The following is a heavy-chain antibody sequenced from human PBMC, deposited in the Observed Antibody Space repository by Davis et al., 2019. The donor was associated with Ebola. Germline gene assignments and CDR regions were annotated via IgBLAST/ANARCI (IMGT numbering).Heavy chain of an antibody. V-gene: IGHV4-34*01. D-gene: IGHD1-26*01. CDR2: INHSGST. Sequence: MPSETLSLTCAVYGGSFSGYYWSWIRQPPGKGLGWIGEINHSGSTNYNPSLKSRVTISVDTSRNQFSLKLSSATAADTAVYYCARPWYSGTYYDAYDIWGQGTMVAVSS. CDR3: ARPWYSGTYYDAYDI. J-gene: IGHJ3*02. CDR1: GGSFSGYY.